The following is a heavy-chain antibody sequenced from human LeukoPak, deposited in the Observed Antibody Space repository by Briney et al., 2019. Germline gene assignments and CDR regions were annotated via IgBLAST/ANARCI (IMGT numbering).Heavy chain of an antibody. J-gene: IGHJ4*02. CDR1: GFTFSSYA. V-gene: IGHV3-23*01. CDR3: AKDLEISSSWYSDY. CDR2: ISGSGGST. D-gene: IGHD6-13*01. Sequence: GGSLRLSCAASGFTFSSYAMSWVRQAPGKGLEWVSAISGSGGSTYYADSVKGRFTISRDNSKNTLYLQMNSLRAEDTAVYYCAKDLEISSSWYSDYWGQGTLVTVSS.